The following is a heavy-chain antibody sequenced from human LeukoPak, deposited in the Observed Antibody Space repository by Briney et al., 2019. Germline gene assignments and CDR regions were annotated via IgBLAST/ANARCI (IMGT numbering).Heavy chain of an antibody. CDR2: INPNTGDT. CDR1: AYTFTDYY. Sequence: ASVKVSCKASAYTFTDYYLHWVRQTPGQALDWVGWINPNTGDTHYAQKFLGRVTMTRDTSVSTAYMELSRPRSDDTAVYYCARVTNYYYMDVWGKGTTVTVSS. J-gene: IGHJ6*03. CDR3: ARVTNYYYMDV. D-gene: IGHD1-14*01. V-gene: IGHV1-2*02.